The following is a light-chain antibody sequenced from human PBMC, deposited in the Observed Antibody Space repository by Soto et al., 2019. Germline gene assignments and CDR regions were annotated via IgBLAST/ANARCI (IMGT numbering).Light chain of an antibody. J-gene: IGKJ1*01. V-gene: IGKV3-15*01. CDR2: SAS. CDR1: QTISTN. CDR3: QQFNNCPRT. Sequence: EIMMTQSPATLAVSPGERATLSCRASQTISTNLAWYQQKPGQAPSLLIYSASIMATGIPVRFSGSGSGTEFTLSISSLQSEDFAVYYCQQFNNCPRTFGQGTKVEIK.